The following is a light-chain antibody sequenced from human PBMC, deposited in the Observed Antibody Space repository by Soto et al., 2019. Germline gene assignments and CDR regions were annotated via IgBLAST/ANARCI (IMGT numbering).Light chain of an antibody. J-gene: IGKJ5*01. CDR1: QSVSSN. CDR3: QQYNNWPPSYT. Sequence: IVITQSPTSLSVSPGERATLSCRASQSVSSNLAWYQQKPGQAPRLLIYGASTRATGIPARFSGSGSGTEFTLTISSLQSEDFAVYYCQQYNNWPPSYTFGQGTRLE. V-gene: IGKV3-15*01. CDR2: GAS.